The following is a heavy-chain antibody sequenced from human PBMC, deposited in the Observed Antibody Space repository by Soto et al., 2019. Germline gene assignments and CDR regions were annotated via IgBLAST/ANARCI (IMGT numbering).Heavy chain of an antibody. J-gene: IGHJ4*02. CDR1: GCSIXSYY. D-gene: IGHD2-8*01. V-gene: IGHV4-59*01. Sequence: SETLSLTCSVSGCSIXSYYWSWIRQPPGKGLEWIGYIYYSGSTNYNPSLKSRVTISVDTSKNQFSLKLSSVTAADTAVYYCARVGCTNGVCYEYFDYWGQGTLVTVSS. CDR3: ARVGCTNGVCYEYFDY. CDR2: IYYSGST.